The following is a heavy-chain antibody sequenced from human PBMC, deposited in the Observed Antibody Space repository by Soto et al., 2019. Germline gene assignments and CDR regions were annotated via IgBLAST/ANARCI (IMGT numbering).Heavy chain of an antibody. V-gene: IGHV3-33*01. J-gene: IGHJ6*02. CDR3: ARDRLVPYGYGRDV. CDR1: GFTFRSYG. D-gene: IGHD2-2*01. CDR2: IGFDGSKK. Sequence: QMQLVESGGGVVHPGRSLRLSCAASGFTFRSYGIHWVRQAPVKGREWVALIGFDGSKKYSVDSVKGRFAVSRDNSTNTLYLQMNRLRVEETAVYYCARDRLVPYGYGRDVWGQGTKVTVSS.